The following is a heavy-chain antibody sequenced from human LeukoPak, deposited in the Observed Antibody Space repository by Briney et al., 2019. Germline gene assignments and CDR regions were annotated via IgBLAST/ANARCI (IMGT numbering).Heavy chain of an antibody. CDR3: ARPYYSSAWYGDAFDV. CDR1: GFTFSNYG. CDR2: IWYDGSSK. J-gene: IGHJ3*01. V-gene: IGHV3-33*01. Sequence: PGGSMRLSCAASGFTFSNYGMHWVRQAPGKGLEWVAVIWYDGSSKYYAESVQGRFTVSRDNSKNTLYLQMNSLRAEDTAMYYCARPYYSSAWYGDAFDVGGQGTIVTVS. D-gene: IGHD6-19*01.